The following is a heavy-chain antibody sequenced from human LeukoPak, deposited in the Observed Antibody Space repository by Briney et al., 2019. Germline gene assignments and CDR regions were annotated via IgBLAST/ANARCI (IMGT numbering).Heavy chain of an antibody. J-gene: IGHJ4*02. V-gene: IGHV1-69*01. CDR3: ASGRIGILWFGELEH. CDR1: GDTFSSYS. Sequence: GASVKVSCKAAGDTFSSYSISWERRARGQGLEWMGVIIPIFGTANYAQKFQDRVTITADESTSTAYMELSSLRSEDTAIYYCASGRIGILWFGELEHWVQGSLVTVSS. CDR2: IIPIFGTA. D-gene: IGHD3-10*01.